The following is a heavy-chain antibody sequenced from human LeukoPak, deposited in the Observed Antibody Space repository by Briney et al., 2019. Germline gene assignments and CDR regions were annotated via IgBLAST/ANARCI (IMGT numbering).Heavy chain of an antibody. J-gene: IGHJ4*02. CDR1: GITFSTNY. Sequence: HPGGSLRLSCAASGITFSTNYMSWVRQAPGKGLEWVSIAFSDGRTFYADSVKGRFTISRDSSKNTVFLQMNSLRAEDTAVYYCARGDFDYWGQGTLVTVSS. CDR3: ARGDFDY. CDR2: AFSDGRT. V-gene: IGHV3-53*01.